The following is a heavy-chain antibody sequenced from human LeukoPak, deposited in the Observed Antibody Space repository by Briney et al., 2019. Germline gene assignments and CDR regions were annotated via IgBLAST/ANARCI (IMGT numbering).Heavy chain of an antibody. D-gene: IGHD2-21*01. CDR1: GFTFSSYG. V-gene: IGHV3-30*18. J-gene: IGHJ4*02. CDR3: AKDVGLGAIVVFDY. CDR2: ISYDGSNK. Sequence: GRSLRLSCAASGFTFSSYGMHWVRQAPGKGLEWVAVISYDGSNKYYADSVKGRFTISRDNSKNTLYLQMNSLRAEDTAVYYCAKDVGLGAIVVFDYWGQGTLVTVSS.